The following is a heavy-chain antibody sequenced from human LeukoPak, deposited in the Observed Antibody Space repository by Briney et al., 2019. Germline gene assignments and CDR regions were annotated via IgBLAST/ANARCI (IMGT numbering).Heavy chain of an antibody. J-gene: IGHJ4*02. V-gene: IGHV3-7*03. CDR1: GFTFRNSW. CDR2: IKPDGGEK. Sequence: GGSLRLSCAASGFTFRNSWMSWVRQTPGKGLELVANIKPDGGEKHYVDSVKGRFTISRDNSKNTLHLQMSGLRAEDTARYYCAKAPVGHCSGAFCYHFDSWGQGTLVTVSS. D-gene: IGHD2-15*01. CDR3: AKAPVGHCSGAFCYHFDS.